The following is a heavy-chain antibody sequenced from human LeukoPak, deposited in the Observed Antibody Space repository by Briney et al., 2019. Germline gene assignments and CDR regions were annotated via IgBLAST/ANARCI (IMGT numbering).Heavy chain of an antibody. V-gene: IGHV3-7*01. D-gene: IGHD2-8*01. CDR2: IRQDGNEK. Sequence: PGGSLRLSCVASGFTFSSYWMSRVRQTPGKGLEWVANIRQDGNEKYYVDSVKGRFTVSRGNAENSLYLQMNSLRADDTAVYYCARLGVRQVLDFWGQGTLVTVSS. CDR1: GFTFSSYW. J-gene: IGHJ4*02. CDR3: ARLGVRQVLDF.